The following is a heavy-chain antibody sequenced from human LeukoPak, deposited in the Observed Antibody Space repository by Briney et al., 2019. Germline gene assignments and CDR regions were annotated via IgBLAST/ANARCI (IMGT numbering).Heavy chain of an antibody. Sequence: SETLSLTCTVSGGSISSYYWSWIRQPPGKGLEWIGYIYYSGSTNYNPSLKSRVTISVDTSKNQFSLKLSSVTAADTAVYYCARGSTMVRGKNWSDPWGQGTLVTVSS. D-gene: IGHD3-10*01. V-gene: IGHV4-59*12. CDR2: IYYSGST. CDR1: GGSISSYY. J-gene: IGHJ5*02. CDR3: ARGSTMVRGKNWSDP.